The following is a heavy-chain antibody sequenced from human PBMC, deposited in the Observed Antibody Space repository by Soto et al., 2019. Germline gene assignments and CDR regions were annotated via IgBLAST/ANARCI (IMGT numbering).Heavy chain of an antibody. J-gene: IGHJ6*02. Sequence: EVQLVESGGGLVQPGGSLRLSCAASGFIFSTYWMTWVRQAPGQGLEWVANIQQDGSEKNDVDSVKGRFTISRDKAKNSLYLQMNSLRVEDTAVYYCARVSGENDFWSGYYGNYYDMDVWGQGTTVTVSS. D-gene: IGHD3-3*01. CDR1: GFIFSTYW. V-gene: IGHV3-7*01. CDR2: IQQDGSEK. CDR3: ARVSGENDFWSGYYGNYYDMDV.